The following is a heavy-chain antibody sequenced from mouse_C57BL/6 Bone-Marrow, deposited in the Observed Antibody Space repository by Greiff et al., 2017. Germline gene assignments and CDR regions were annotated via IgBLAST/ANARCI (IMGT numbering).Heavy chain of an antibody. V-gene: IGHV5-6*01. J-gene: IGHJ3*01. CDR3: ARRGYAPFAY. CDR2: ICSGGSYT. D-gene: IGHD3-1*01. CDR1: GFTFSSYG. Sequence: EVQLVESGGDLVKPGGSLKLSCAASGFTFSSYGMSWVRQTPDKRLEWVATICSGGSYTYYPDSMKGRFTISRDTARNTQYLQMSSLKSEDTAMYYGARRGYAPFAYWGQGTLVTVSA.